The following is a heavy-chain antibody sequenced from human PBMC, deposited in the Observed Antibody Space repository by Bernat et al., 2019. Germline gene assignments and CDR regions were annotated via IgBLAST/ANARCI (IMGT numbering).Heavy chain of an antibody. J-gene: IGHJ4*02. V-gene: IGHV1-8*01. D-gene: IGHD6-13*01. Sequence: QVQLVQSGAEVKKPGASVKVSCKASGYTFTSYDINWVRQATGQGLEWMGWMNPNSGNTGYAQKFQGSVTLTRNTSLSTAYMELSSLRSEDTAVYYCARGRVSVRPPKYSSSWYGLVYWGQGTLVTVSS. CDR1: GYTFTSYD. CDR3: ARGRVSVRPPKYSSSWYGLVY. CDR2: MNPNSGNT.